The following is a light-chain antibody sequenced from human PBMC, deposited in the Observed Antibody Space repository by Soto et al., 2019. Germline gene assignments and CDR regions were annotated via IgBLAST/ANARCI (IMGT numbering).Light chain of an antibody. V-gene: IGKV3-20*01. Sequence: EIVLTQSPGTLSLSPGERATLSCRASQSVSSSYLAWYQQKPGQAPRLLIYGASSRATGIPDRFSGSGSGTDFTLTISRLEPEDFAVYYCKQYGSSRWTSAQGTKGE. CDR2: GAS. CDR3: KQYGSSRWT. J-gene: IGKJ1*01. CDR1: QSVSSSY.